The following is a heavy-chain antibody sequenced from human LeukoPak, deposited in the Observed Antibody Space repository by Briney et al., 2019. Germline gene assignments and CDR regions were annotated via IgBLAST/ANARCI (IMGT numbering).Heavy chain of an antibody. D-gene: IGHD5-24*01. J-gene: IGHJ4*02. Sequence: QTGGSLRLSCAASGFTFSSYALSWVRQAPGKGLEWVSGITDSGTGTYYADSVKGRFTISRDNAKNSLYLQMNSLRAEDTAVYYCARDRGPEMATISDYWGQGTLVTVSS. CDR2: ITDSGTGT. CDR3: ARDRGPEMATISDY. CDR1: GFTFSSYA. V-gene: IGHV3-23*01.